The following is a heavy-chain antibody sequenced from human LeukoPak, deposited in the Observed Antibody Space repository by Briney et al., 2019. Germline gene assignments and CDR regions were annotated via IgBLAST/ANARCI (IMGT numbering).Heavy chain of an antibody. V-gene: IGHV4-34*01. D-gene: IGHD5-18*01. CDR3: ASREYSYGPFGYGMDV. CDR2: INHSGSN. CDR1: GGSFSGYY. Sequence: SETLSLTCAVYGGSFSGYYWSWIRQPPGKGLEWIGEINHSGSNNYNPSLKSRLTISVDTSKNQFSLKLSSVTAADTAVYYCASREYSYGPFGYGMDVWGQRTTVTVSS. J-gene: IGHJ6*02.